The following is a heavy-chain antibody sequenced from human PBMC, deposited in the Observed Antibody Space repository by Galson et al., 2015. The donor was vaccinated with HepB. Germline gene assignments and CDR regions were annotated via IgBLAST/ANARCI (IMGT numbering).Heavy chain of an antibody. CDR3: ARIADYYDTSGYSYHFDS. CDR1: GYSYTSYW. J-gene: IGHJ4*02. D-gene: IGHD3-22*01. V-gene: IGHV5-10-1*01. Sequence: QSGAEVKKPGESLRISCKGSGYSYTSYWITWVRQMPGKGLEWMGRIDPSDSYTKYSPSFQGHVTFSADKSITTAYLQWSSLKASDAAMYYCARIADYYDTSGYSYHFDSWGQGTLVTVSS. CDR2: IDPSDSYT.